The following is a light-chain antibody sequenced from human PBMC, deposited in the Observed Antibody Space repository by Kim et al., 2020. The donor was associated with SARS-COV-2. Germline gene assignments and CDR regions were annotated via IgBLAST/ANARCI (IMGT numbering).Light chain of an antibody. CDR1: QTINNH. J-gene: IGKJ5*01. CDR2: SAS. CDR3: QQTYTVPIS. Sequence: VSVGDTVTIPCRASQTINNHLNWYQQKPRKAPSLLIYSASNLQIGVPSRFSGSGSGTDFTLTISSLQPEDFATYYCQQTYTVPISFGQGTRLEIK. V-gene: IGKV1-39*01.